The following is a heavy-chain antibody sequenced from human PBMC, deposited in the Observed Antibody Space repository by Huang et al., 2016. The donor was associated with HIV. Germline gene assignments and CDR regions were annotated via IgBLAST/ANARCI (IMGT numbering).Heavy chain of an antibody. CDR2: IKHDGTNQ. CDR3: ARGPPYIRYYDGHTFDT. CDR1: GFTFSSYG. D-gene: IGHD3-3*01. Sequence: HLAESGGGLVKRGESLKVSCAASGFTFSSYGMHWVRQAPGKGLEWVAFIKHDGTNQYYVVSVKGRFTISRDNSKNTVYLQMNSLRAEDTAIYYCARGPPYIRYYDGHTFDTWGQGTMVTVSS. V-gene: IGHV3-30*03. J-gene: IGHJ3*02.